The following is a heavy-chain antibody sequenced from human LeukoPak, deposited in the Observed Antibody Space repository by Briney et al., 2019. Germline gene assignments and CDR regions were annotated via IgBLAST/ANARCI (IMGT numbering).Heavy chain of an antibody. CDR3: ASDWTSGGRYYYYGMDV. CDR1: GFTVSSNY. V-gene: IGHV3-66*01. Sequence: GGSLRLSCAASGFTVSSNYISWVRQAPGRGLEWVSVIYSGGSAYYADSVKGRFTVSRDNSKNTVYLQMNSLRAEDTAVYYCASDWTSGGRYYYYGMDVWGQGTTVTVSS. D-gene: IGHD3/OR15-3a*01. J-gene: IGHJ6*02. CDR2: IYSGGSA.